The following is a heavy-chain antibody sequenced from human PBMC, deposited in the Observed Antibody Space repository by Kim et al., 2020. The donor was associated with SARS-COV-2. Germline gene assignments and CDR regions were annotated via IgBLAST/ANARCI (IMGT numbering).Heavy chain of an antibody. CDR3: ARGRIAVAGTGYYYYYGMDV. CDR1: GGSFSGYY. CDR2: INHSGST. D-gene: IGHD6-19*01. V-gene: IGHV4-34*01. J-gene: IGHJ6*02. Sequence: SETLSLTCAVYGGSFSGYYWSWIRQPPGKGLEWIGEINHSGSTNYNPSLKSRVTISVDTSKNQFSLKLSSVTAADTAVYYCARGRIAVAGTGYYYYYGMDVWGQGTTVTVSS.